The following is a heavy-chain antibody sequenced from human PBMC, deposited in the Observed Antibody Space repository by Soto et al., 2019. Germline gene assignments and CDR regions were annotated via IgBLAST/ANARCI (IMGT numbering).Heavy chain of an antibody. CDR1: GYSFAGYW. CDR2: IDPSDSQT. V-gene: IGHV5-10-1*01. CDR3: ARQIYDSDTGPNLQYHFDS. Sequence: GESLKISCNGSGYSFAGYWITWVRQKPGKGLEWMGRIDPSDSQTYYSPSFRGHVTISVTKSITTVFLQWSSLRASDTAMYYCARQIYDSDTGPNLQYHFDSWGQGTPVTVSS. J-gene: IGHJ4*02. D-gene: IGHD3-22*01.